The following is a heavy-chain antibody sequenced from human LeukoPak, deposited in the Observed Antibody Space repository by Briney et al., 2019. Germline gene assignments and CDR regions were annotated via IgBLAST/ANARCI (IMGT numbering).Heavy chain of an antibody. CDR3: ARETGDLNMGSNSFYFDY. V-gene: IGHV6-1*01. D-gene: IGHD4-11*01. CDR2: TSYRSRWSS. J-gene: IGHJ4*02. Sequence: SQTLSLTCDISGDSVSTYSAAWNWIRQSPSRGLEWLGRTSYRSRWSSDYAVSVIRRITINPDTSKNRISLQLTSVTPEDTAVYYCARETGDLNMGSNSFYFDYWGQGTLVTVSS. CDR1: GDSVSTYSAA.